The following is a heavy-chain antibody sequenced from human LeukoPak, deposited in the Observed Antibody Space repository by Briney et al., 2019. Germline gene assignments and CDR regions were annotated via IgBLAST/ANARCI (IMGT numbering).Heavy chain of an antibody. CDR2: IYYSGST. CDR1: GGSISSGGFY. D-gene: IGHD6-13*01. J-gene: IGHJ4*02. CDR3: ARVAAGTEGY. V-gene: IGHV4-30-4*01. Sequence: PSQTLSLTCTVSGGSISSGGFYWSWLRQPPGKGLEWIGYIYYSGSTYYNPSLKSRVTISVDTSKNQFSLKLSSVTAADTAVYYCARVAAGTEGYWGQGTLVTVSS.